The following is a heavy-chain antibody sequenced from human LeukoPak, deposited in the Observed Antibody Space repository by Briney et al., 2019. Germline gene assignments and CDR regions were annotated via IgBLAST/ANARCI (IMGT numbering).Heavy chain of an antibody. CDR1: GFTFDDYA. V-gene: IGHV3-9*01. D-gene: IGHD6-19*01. CDR3: AKVIAEQWLVSNGMDV. J-gene: IGHJ6*02. CDR2: MSWNGGSI. Sequence: GRSLRLSCAASGFTFDDYAMHWVRQAPGKGLEWVSGMSWNGGSIGYADSVKGRFTISRNNAKNSLYLQMNSLRAEDTALYYCAKVIAEQWLVSNGMDVWGQGTTVTVSS.